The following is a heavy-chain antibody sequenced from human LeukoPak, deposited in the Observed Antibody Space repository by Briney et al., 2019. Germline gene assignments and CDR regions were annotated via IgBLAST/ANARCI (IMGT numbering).Heavy chain of an antibody. Sequence: ASVKVSCKASGYTFTDYYMHWVRQAPGQGLEWMGWMNPNSGGTNYPQKFQGRVTMTRDTSINIAYMEQSRLRSDDTAVYYCARDLSGTYQIDYWGQGTLVTVSS. J-gene: IGHJ4*02. CDR1: GYTFTDYY. CDR3: ARDLSGTYQIDY. V-gene: IGHV1-2*02. D-gene: IGHD3-10*01. CDR2: MNPNSGGT.